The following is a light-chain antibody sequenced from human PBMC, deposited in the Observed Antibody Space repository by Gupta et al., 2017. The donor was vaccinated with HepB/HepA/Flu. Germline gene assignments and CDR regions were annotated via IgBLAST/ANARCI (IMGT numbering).Light chain of an antibody. J-gene: IGLJ2*01. V-gene: IGLV1-47*01. CDR1: SSNVGRSF. CDR2: RNY. Sequence: QSVLTQSPSASGTPGQRVTISCSGSSSNVGRSFVYWYQQFPGAAPKLLIYRNYQRPSGVPDRFSASKSGSSASLAISGLRAEEDAHYYCAAWDTSLRNVAFGGGIKLTVL. CDR3: AAWDTSLRNVA.